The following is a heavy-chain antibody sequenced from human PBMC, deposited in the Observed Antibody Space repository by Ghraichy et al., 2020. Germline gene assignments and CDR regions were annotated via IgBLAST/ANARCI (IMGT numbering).Heavy chain of an antibody. V-gene: IGHV3-21*01. J-gene: IGHJ4*02. CDR3: ARDKGAMVRGVIGH. CDR1: GFTFSSYS. CDR2: ISSSSSYI. D-gene: IGHD3-10*01. Sequence: GGSLRLSCAASGFTFSSYSMNWVRQAPGKGLEWVSSISSSSSYIYYADSVKGRFTISRDNAKNSLYLQMNSLRAEDTAVYYCARDKGAMVRGVIGHWGQGTLVTVSS.